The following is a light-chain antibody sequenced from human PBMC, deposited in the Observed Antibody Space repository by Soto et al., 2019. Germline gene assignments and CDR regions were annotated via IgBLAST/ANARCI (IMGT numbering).Light chain of an antibody. CDR2: DVS. J-gene: IGLJ1*01. CDR1: SSDVGAYNF. V-gene: IGLV2-14*03. CDR3: KSYTTSATYV. Sequence: QSVLTQPASVSGSPGQSITISCTGTSSDVGAYNFVSWYQHHPGKAPKLIIYDVSNRPSGVSSRFSGSKSGNTASLTISGLQAEDEADYYRKSYTTSATYVFGTGTKVTVL.